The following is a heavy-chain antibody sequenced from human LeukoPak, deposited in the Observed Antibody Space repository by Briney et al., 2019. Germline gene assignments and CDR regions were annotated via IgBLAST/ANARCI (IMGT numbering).Heavy chain of an antibody. CDR1: GFTFSKDW. CDR3: ARAAFFWNY. J-gene: IGHJ4*02. D-gene: IGHD1-1*01. V-gene: IGHV3-7*03. CDR2: IEYDGSEK. Sequence: PGGSLRLSCAASGFTFSKDWMSWVRQAPGKGLEWVANIEYDGSEKNYLDSVKGRFTISRDNAKNSLYLQMNSLRAEDTAVYYCARAAFFWNYWGQGTLVTVSS.